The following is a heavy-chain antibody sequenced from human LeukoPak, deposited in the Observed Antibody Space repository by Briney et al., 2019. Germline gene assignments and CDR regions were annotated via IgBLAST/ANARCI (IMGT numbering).Heavy chain of an antibody. CDR2: ISGSGGST. CDR3: AKDDRKTYYYDSSGYYLRY. V-gene: IGHV3-23*01. Sequence: GGSLRLSCAASGFTFSSYGMHWVRQAPGKGLKWVSAISGSGGSTYYADSVKGRFTISRDNSKNTLYLQMNSLRAEDTAVYYCAKDDRKTYYYDSSGYYLRYWGQGTLVTVSS. J-gene: IGHJ4*02. D-gene: IGHD3-22*01. CDR1: GFTFSSYG.